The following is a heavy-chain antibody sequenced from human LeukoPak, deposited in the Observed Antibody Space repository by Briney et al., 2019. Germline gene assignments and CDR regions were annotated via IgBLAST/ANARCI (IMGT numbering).Heavy chain of an antibody. D-gene: IGHD4-17*01. Sequence: GGSLRLSCAASGFTFSNYNMNWVRQAPGKGLEWISYISSSSSTIYYADSVKGRFTISRDNAKNSLYLQMNSLRAEDTAVYYCASASDYPVDYWGQGTLVTVSS. CDR1: GFTFSNYN. CDR2: ISSSSSTI. CDR3: ASASDYPVDY. V-gene: IGHV3-48*01. J-gene: IGHJ4*02.